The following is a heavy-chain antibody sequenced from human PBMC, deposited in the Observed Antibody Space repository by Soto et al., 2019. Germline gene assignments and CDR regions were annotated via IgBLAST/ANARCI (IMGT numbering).Heavy chain of an antibody. CDR2: ISPSTNET. Sequence: QVHLVQSGPEVRKPGASMKVSCKASGYSFSNYGITWVRRAPGQGLEWMGWISPSTNETNYAQKFQGRVTVTTDTSTTTAYIELRNLQSDDTAVYYCARDWYPRFDPWGPGTLVTVSS. D-gene: IGHD6-13*01. V-gene: IGHV1-18*01. CDR1: GYSFSNYG. CDR3: ARDWYPRFDP. J-gene: IGHJ5*02.